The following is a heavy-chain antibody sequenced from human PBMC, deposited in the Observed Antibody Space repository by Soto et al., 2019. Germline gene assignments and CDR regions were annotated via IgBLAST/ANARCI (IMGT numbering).Heavy chain of an antibody. CDR1: GFSFSTSGVG. CDR3: VSGSFPNWFDP. V-gene: IGHV2-5*01. J-gene: IGHJ5*02. Sequence: SGPTLVNPTQTLTLTCTFSGFSFSTSGVGVGWIRQPPGKALEWLALIYWNDDRRYSPSLKSRLTITKDTSKNQVFLTMTNLDPVDTATYYCVSGSFPNWFDPWGQGTLVTVSS. CDR2: IYWNDDR. D-gene: IGHD3-10*01.